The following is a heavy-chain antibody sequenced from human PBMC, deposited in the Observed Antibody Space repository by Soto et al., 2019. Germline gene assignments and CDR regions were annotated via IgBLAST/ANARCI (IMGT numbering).Heavy chain of an antibody. D-gene: IGHD2-15*01. Sequence: ASVKVSCKASGYTFTSYGISWVRQAPGQGLEWMGWISAYNGNTNYAQKLQGRVTMTTDTSTSTAYMELRSLRSDDTAVYYCARETPPTYCSGGSCYGWFDPWGQGTLVTVSS. J-gene: IGHJ5*02. CDR2: ISAYNGNT. V-gene: IGHV1-18*01. CDR3: ARETPPTYCSGGSCYGWFDP. CDR1: GYTFTSYG.